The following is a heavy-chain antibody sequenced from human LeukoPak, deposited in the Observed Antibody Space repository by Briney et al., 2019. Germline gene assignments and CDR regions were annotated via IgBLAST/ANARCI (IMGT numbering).Heavy chain of an antibody. D-gene: IGHD1-26*01. Sequence: GASVKVSCKASGFTFTSSAMQWMRQARGQRQGWIGWIVVGSGNTNYAQKFRERVTITRDMSTSRAYMELSSLRSEDTAVYYCAAVQVGANYYFDYWGQGTLVTVSS. J-gene: IGHJ4*02. CDR2: IVVGSGNT. V-gene: IGHV1-58*02. CDR3: AAVQVGANYYFDY. CDR1: GFTFTSSA.